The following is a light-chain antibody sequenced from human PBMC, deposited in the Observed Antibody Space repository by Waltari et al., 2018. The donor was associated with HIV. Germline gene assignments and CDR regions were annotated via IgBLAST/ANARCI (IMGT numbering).Light chain of an antibody. J-gene: IGLJ3*02. CDR3: QSYDSSLSAV. CDR2: GNS. Sequence: QSVLTQPRSVSGAPGQRVTISCTGSSSNIGAGYDAHWDPQLPGTAPKLLIFGNSNRPSGVPDRFSGSKSGTAASLAITGLQAEDEADYCCQSYDSSLSAVFGGGTKLTVL. V-gene: IGLV1-40*01. CDR1: SSNIGAGYD.